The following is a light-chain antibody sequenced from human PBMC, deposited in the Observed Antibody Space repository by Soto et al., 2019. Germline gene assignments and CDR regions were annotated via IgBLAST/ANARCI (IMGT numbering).Light chain of an antibody. CDR3: QQYSSFPRT. V-gene: IGKV1-5*03. CDR1: QFMSVW. CDR2: KAS. J-gene: IGKJ3*01. Sequence: DLPMSQYPATLPASVGGGVTVTCRASQFMSVWLAWYQKKQGTAPKLLIYKASSLESGVPTRFSGSGSGTEFTLTISSLQPDDSETYYGQQYSSFPRTFGPGTKVDIK.